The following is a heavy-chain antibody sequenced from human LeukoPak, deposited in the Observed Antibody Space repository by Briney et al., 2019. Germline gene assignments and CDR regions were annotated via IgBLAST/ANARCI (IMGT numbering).Heavy chain of an antibody. CDR3: ARVAGYRYYFDY. J-gene: IGHJ4*02. D-gene: IGHD5-12*01. Sequence: GSLRLSCAASGFTFSSYWTSWVRQAPGKGLEWVANIKQDGSEKYYVDSVKGRFTISRDNAKNSLYLQMNSLRAEDTAVYYCARVAGYRYYFDYWGQGTLVTVSS. CDR2: IKQDGSEK. V-gene: IGHV3-7*01. CDR1: GFTFSSYW.